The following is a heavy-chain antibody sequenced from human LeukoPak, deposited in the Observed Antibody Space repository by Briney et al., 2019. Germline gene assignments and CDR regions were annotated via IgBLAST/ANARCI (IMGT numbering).Heavy chain of an antibody. V-gene: IGHV3-7*01. CDR1: GFTFSSYW. D-gene: IGHD6-19*01. CDR3: ARDEGSSVSAY. CDR2: IKQDGSEK. J-gene: IGHJ4*02. Sequence: GGSLRLSCAASGFTFSSYWMSWVRQAPGKGLGWVANIKQDGSEKNYVDSVKGRFTISRDNAKNSLYLQMNSLRAEDTAVYYCARDEGSSVSAYWGQGTLVTVSS.